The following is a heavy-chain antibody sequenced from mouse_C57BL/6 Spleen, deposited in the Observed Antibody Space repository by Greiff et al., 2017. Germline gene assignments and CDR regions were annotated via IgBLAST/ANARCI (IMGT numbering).Heavy chain of an antibody. CDR1: GYTFTSYG. CDR2: IYPRSGNT. J-gene: IGHJ2*01. D-gene: IGHD2-3*01. V-gene: IGHV1-81*01. Sequence: VKLQQSGAELARPGASVKLSCKASGYTFTSYGISWVKQRTGQGLEWIGEIYPRSGNTYYNEKFKGKDTLTADKSSSTAYMELRSLTSEDSAVYFCARSGPYDGYDFDYWGQGTTLTVSS. CDR3: ARSGPYDGYDFDY.